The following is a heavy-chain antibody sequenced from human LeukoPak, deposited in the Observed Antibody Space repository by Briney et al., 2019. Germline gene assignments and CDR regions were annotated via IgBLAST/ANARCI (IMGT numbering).Heavy chain of an antibody. J-gene: IGHJ4*02. V-gene: IGHV3-30*18. CDR1: GFTFSSYG. CDR3: AKDHQGYCSSTSCYTFDY. Sequence: GGSLRLSCAASGFTFSSYGMHWVRQAPGKGLEWVAVISYDGSNRYYADSVKGRFTISRDNSKNALYLQMNSLRAEDTAVYYCAKDHQGYCSSTSCYTFDYWGQGTLVTVSS. D-gene: IGHD2-2*02. CDR2: ISYDGSNR.